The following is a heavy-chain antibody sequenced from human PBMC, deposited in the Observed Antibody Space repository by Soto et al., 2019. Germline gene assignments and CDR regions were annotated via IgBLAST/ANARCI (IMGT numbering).Heavy chain of an antibody. CDR3: AFYGDYVLDY. CDR1: GGTFSSYT. CDR2: IIPILGIA. Sequence: QVQLLQSGAGVQKPVSSGQVSCNASGGTFSSYTISWVRQAPGQGLEWMGRIIPILGIANYAQKLQGRVTITADKATSPDYMELSSLRSEDTAVYYCAFYGDYVLDYWGQGTLVTVAS. D-gene: IGHD4-17*01. J-gene: IGHJ4*02. V-gene: IGHV1-69*02.